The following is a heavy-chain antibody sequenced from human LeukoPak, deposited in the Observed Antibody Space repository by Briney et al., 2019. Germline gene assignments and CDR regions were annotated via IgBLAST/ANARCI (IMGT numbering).Heavy chain of an antibody. CDR3: AREDIVVVVAATPTDAFDI. Sequence: SETLSLTCTVSGGSISSYYWSWIRQPAGKGLEWIGRIYTSGGTNYNPSLKSRVTMSVDTSKNQFSPKLSSVTAADTAVYYCAREDIVVVVAATPTDAFDIWGQGTMVTVSS. CDR2: IYTSGGT. D-gene: IGHD2-15*01. CDR1: GGSISSYY. J-gene: IGHJ3*02. V-gene: IGHV4-4*07.